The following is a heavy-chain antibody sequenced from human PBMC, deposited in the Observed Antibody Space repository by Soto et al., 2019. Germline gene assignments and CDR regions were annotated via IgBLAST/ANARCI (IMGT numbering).Heavy chain of an antibody. CDR3: ARGSYSGFYYYYYMDV. Sequence: QVQLQESGPGLVKPSETLSLTCTVSGGSISSYYWSWIRQPPGKGLEWIGYIYYSGSTNYNPSLKRRVTISVDTSKNQFSLKLSSVTAADTAVDYCARGSYSGFYYYYYMDVWGKGTTVTVSS. D-gene: IGHD2-15*01. CDR1: GGSISSYY. J-gene: IGHJ6*03. CDR2: IYYSGST. V-gene: IGHV4-59*01.